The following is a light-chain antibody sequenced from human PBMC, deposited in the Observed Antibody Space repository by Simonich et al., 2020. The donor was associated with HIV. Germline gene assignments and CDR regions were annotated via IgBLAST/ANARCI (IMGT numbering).Light chain of an antibody. CDR3: SSYTYSIWV. CDR2: DVS. V-gene: IGLV2-14*01. Sequence: QSALTQPASVSGSRGQSITISCTGTSSDVGGYNYVSWYQQHPGKAPKLMIYDVSKRPSGVSNRFSGSKSGNTAALTISGLQAEDEADYYCSSYTYSIWVFGGGTKLTVL. CDR1: SSDVGGYNY. J-gene: IGLJ3*02.